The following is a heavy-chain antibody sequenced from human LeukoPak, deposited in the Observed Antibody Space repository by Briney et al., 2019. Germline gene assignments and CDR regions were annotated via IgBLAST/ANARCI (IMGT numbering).Heavy chain of an antibody. Sequence: ASVKVSCKVSGYTLTELSMHWVRQAPGKGLEWMGGFDPEDGETIYAQKFQGRVTMTEDTSTDTAYMELSSLRSEDTAVYYCAVVPAAVPFGDNWFDPWGQGTLVTVSS. CDR1: GYTLTELS. D-gene: IGHD2-2*01. CDR3: AVVPAAVPFGDNWFDP. J-gene: IGHJ5*02. CDR2: FDPEDGET. V-gene: IGHV1-24*01.